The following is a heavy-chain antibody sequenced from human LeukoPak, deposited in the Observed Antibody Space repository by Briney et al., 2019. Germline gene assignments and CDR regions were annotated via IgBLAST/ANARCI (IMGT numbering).Heavy chain of an antibody. J-gene: IGHJ1*01. CDR3: AKTDNKYDSRLLFN. V-gene: IGHV1-2*02. CDR1: GYIFTDYY. CDR2: INPHSGGT. D-gene: IGHD3-22*01. Sequence: ASVKVSCKASGYIFTDYYIHWVRQAPGQGLEWMGWINPHSGGTNYARLFHGRVTMTRDTSITTAYMELSRLRSDDTAMYYCAKTDNKYDSRLLFNWGQGAQIIVSS.